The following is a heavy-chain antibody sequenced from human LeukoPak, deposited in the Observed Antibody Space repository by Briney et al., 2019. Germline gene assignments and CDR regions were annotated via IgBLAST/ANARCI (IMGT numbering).Heavy chain of an antibody. D-gene: IGHD3-3*01. CDR3: ATLDPTLAAFDI. Sequence: SETLSLTCTVSGGSISSSSYYWGWIRQPPGKGLEWIGSIYYSGSTYYNPSLKSRVTISVDTSKNQFSLKLSSVTAADTAVYYCATLDPTLAAFDIWGQGTMVTVSS. CDR2: IYYSGST. J-gene: IGHJ3*02. CDR1: GGSISSSSYY. V-gene: IGHV4-39*07.